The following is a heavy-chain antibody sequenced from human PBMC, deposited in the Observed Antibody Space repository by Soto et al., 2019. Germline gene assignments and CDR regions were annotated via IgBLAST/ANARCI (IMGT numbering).Heavy chain of an antibody. CDR3: ARAWGFSSGWYGSFSY. CDR1: GDSASSNRAA. Sequence: SQTLSLTCAISGDSASSNRAAWNWIRQSPSRGLEWLGRTYYRSKWYNDYAVSVKSRITINPDTSKNQFSLQLNSVTPEDTAVYYCARAWGFSSGWYGSFSYWGQGTLVTVSS. J-gene: IGHJ4*02. D-gene: IGHD6-19*01. CDR2: TYYRSKWYN. V-gene: IGHV6-1*01.